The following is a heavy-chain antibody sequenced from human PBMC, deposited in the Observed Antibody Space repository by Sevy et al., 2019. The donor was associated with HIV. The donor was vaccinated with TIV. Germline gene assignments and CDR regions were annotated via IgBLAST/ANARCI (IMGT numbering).Heavy chain of an antibody. D-gene: IGHD3-3*01. V-gene: IGHV2-5*02. Sequence: SGPTLVNPPQTLTLTCTFSGFSLSTSGVGVGWIRQPPGKALEWLAVIYWDDDKRYSPSLKRRLTITKDTSKNQVVLTMTNMDPVDTATYYCAHADCEFWSMDVWGQGTTVTVSS. J-gene: IGHJ6*02. CDR3: AHADCEFWSMDV. CDR2: IYWDDDK. CDR1: GFSLSTSGVG.